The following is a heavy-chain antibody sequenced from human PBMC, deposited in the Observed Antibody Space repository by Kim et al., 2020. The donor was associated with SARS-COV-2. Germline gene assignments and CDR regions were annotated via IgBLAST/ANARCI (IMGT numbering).Heavy chain of an antibody. Sequence: SETLSLTCTVSGGSISSSSYYWGWIRQPPGKGLEWIGSIYYSGTTYYNPSLKSRVTISVDTTKTQLSLKLSSVTAADTALYYWARGYSGCDTYYFVFLG. CDR2: IYYSGTT. J-gene: IGHJ4*01. D-gene: IGHD5-12*01. V-gene: IGHV4-39*07. CDR3: ARGYSGCDTYYFVF. CDR1: GGSISSSSYY.